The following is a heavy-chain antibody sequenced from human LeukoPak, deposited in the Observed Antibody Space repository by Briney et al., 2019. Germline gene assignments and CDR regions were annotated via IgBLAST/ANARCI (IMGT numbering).Heavy chain of an antibody. J-gene: IGHJ4*02. D-gene: IGHD3-10*01. V-gene: IGHV3-48*03. CDR1: GFTFSSYE. CDR2: ISSSGTTI. Sequence: GGSLRLSCAASGFTFSSYEMNWVRQAPGKGLEWVSYISSSGTTIYYADSVKGRFTISRDNAKDSLYLQMNSLRAEDTAVYYCARHLSYGSGSYYNFGYWGQGTLVTVSA. CDR3: ARHLSYGSGSYYNFGY.